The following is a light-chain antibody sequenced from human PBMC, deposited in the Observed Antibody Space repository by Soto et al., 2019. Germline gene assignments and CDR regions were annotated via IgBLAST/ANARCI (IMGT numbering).Light chain of an antibody. V-gene: IGLV2-14*01. CDR1: SSDVGGYNY. CDR3: SSYTSSSTPYV. Sequence: QSALTQPASVSGSPGQSITISCTGTSSDVGGYNYVSWYQQHSVKAPKLMIYDVSNRPSGVSNRFSGSKSGNTSSLTISGLQDEDYADYYCSSYTSSSTPYVFGPGTTLTVL. CDR2: DVS. J-gene: IGLJ1*01.